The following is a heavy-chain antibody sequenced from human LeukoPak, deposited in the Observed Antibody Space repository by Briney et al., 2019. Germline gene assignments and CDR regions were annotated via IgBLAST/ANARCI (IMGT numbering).Heavy chain of an antibody. J-gene: IGHJ4*02. Sequence: GGSLRLSCAASGFTFSSYSMNWVRQAPGKGLEWVSSISSSSSYIYYADSVKGRFTISRDNSKNTLYLQMNSLRAEDTAVYYCAKDAIGESYFDYWGQGTLVTVSS. CDR2: ISSSSSYI. CDR1: GFTFSSYS. V-gene: IGHV3-21*03. CDR3: AKDAIGESYFDY. D-gene: IGHD3-10*01.